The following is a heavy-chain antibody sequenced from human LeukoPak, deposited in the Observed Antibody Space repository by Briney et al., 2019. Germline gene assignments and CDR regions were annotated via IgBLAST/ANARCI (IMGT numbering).Heavy chain of an antibody. CDR2: ISAYNGNT. Sequence: ASVKVSCKASGYTFTSCGISWVRQAPGQGLEWMGWISAYNGNTKYAQKFQARVTLTTDTSTSTAYMELWSLRSDDTALYYCARGGWYYYDSSGYYLIDNWGQGTLVTVSS. J-gene: IGHJ4*02. V-gene: IGHV1-18*01. CDR1: GYTFTSCG. CDR3: ARGGWYYYDSSGYYLIDN. D-gene: IGHD3-22*01.